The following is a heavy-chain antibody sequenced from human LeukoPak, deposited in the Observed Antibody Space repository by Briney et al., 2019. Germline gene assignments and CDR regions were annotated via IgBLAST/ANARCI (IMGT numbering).Heavy chain of an antibody. CDR3: ARRGDYVDY. CDR2: IKQDGSET. J-gene: IGHJ4*02. CDR1: GFTFSDYL. V-gene: IGHV3-7*02. Sequence: PGGSLRLSCAASGFTFSDYLINWVRQAPGKGLEWVANIKQDGSETYYVDSVKGRFTISRDNAKNSLFLQMNSLRAEDTALYYCARRGDYVDYWGQGTLVTVSS. D-gene: IGHD4-17*01.